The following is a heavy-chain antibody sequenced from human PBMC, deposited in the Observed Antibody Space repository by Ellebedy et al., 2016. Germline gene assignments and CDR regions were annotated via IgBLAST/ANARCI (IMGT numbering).Heavy chain of an antibody. CDR3: ARGVDSSGWYEGDDY. V-gene: IGHV3-48*02. Sequence: GGSLRLSCAASGFTFSSYNMNWVRQAPGKGLEWVSYIRTESSTIYYADSVKGRFTISRDDAKNSVYLQMNSLRDEDTAVYYCARGVDSSGWYEGDDYWGQGILVTVSS. J-gene: IGHJ4*02. CDR1: GFTFSSYN. CDR2: IRTESSTI. D-gene: IGHD6-19*01.